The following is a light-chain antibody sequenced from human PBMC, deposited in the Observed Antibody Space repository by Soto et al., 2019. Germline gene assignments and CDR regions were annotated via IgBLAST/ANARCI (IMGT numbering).Light chain of an antibody. CDR2: GNT. CDR1: SSNIGAGYD. CDR3: KSYYTSLSGSSV. V-gene: IGLV1-40*01. Sequence: QSVLTQPPSVSGAPGQRVTISCTGSSSNIGAGYDVHWYRQVPGTAPKLLIYGNTNRPSGVPDRFSGSKSGTSASLAITGLQAEDEADYYGKSYYTSLSGSSVFGTGTKLTVL. J-gene: IGLJ1*01.